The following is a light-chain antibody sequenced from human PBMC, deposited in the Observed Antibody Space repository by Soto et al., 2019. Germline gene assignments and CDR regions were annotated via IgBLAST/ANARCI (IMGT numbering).Light chain of an antibody. CDR2: EVT. V-gene: IGLV2-8*01. J-gene: IGLJ2*01. CDR3: ASFVGTNSLV. CDR1: SGDIGGYNY. Sequence: QSVLTQPPSASGSPGQSVTISCTGTSGDIGGYNYVSWYQQHPGKAPKLLIYEVTKRPSGVPDRFSGSKSSNTASLTVSGPQAEDEADYYCASFVGTNSLVFGGGTKVTVL.